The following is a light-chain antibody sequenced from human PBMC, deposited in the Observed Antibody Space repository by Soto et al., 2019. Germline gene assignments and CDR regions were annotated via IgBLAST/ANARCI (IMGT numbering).Light chain of an antibody. CDR3: QQYKTYPPT. V-gene: IGKV1-17*01. CDR2: AAS. CDR1: QGIRND. J-gene: IGKJ2*01. Sequence: DIQMTQSPSSLSASVGDRVTITCRASQGIRNDLGWFQQKPGKAPKRLMYAASSLQSGVPSRFSGSGSGTEFPLPISRRQPEDFATYYCQQYKTYPPTFGQGTKLEIK.